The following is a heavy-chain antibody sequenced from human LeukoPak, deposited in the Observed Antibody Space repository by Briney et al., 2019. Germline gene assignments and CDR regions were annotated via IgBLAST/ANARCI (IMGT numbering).Heavy chain of an antibody. V-gene: IGHV3-64*01. CDR1: GFTFSSYA. CDR2: ISSNGGST. CDR3: ARAGSSSWYSPYYYYYMDV. J-gene: IGHJ6*03. Sequence: GGSLRLSCAASGFTFSSYAMHWVRQAPGKGVEYVSAISSNGGSTYYANSVKGRFTISRDNSKNTLYLQMGSLRAEDMAVYYCARAGSSSWYSPYYYYYMDVWGKGTTVTVSS. D-gene: IGHD6-13*01.